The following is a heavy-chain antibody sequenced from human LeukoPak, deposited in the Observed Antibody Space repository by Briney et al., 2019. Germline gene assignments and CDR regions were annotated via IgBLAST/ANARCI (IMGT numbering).Heavy chain of an antibody. CDR3: ARDQPVANDAFDI. D-gene: IGHD4-11*01. CDR2: ISAYNGNT. V-gene: IGHV1-18*01. J-gene: IGHJ3*02. Sequence: ASVKVSCKASGYTFTSYGISWVRQAPGQGLEWVGWISAYNGNTNYAQKLQGRVTMATDTSTSTAYMELRSLRSDDTAVYYCARDQPVANDAFDIWGQGTMVTVSS. CDR1: GYTFTSYG.